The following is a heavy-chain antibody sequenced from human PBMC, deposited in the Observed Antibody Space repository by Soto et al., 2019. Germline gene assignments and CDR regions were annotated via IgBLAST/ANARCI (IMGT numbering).Heavy chain of an antibody. CDR1: GGSISSSSYY. CDR2: IYYSGST. CDR3: ASLAGFWSGYPSSFDY. Sequence: QLQLQESGPGLVKPSETLSLTCTVSGGSISSSSYYWGWILQPPGKWLEWIGSIYYSGSTYYNPSLKSRVTISVDTSKNQFALKLSSVTAADTAVYYCASLAGFWSGYPSSFDYWGQGTLVTVSS. J-gene: IGHJ4*02. V-gene: IGHV4-39*01. D-gene: IGHD3-3*01.